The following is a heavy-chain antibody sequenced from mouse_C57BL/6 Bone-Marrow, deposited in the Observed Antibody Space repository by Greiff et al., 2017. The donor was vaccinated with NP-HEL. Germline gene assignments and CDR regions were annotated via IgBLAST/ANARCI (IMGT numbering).Heavy chain of an antibody. D-gene: IGHD2-3*01. CDR1: GFNIKDDY. Sequence: EVQRVESGAELVRPGASVKLSCTASGFNIKDDYMHWVKQRPEQGLEWIGWIDPENGDTEYASKFQGKATITADTSSNTAYLQLSSLTSEDTAVYYCTTDGYYRYYYAMDYWGQGTSVTVSS. V-gene: IGHV14-4*01. J-gene: IGHJ4*01. CDR3: TTDGYYRYYYAMDY. CDR2: IDPENGDT.